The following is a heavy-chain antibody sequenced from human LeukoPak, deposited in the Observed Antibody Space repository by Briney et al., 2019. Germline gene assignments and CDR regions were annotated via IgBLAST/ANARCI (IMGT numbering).Heavy chain of an antibody. V-gene: IGHV1-2*02. J-gene: IGHJ6*02. CDR3: AKDLMVVPAGYYYYYGLDV. CDR2: INPYSGGT. CDR1: GYTFSVYY. D-gene: IGHD2-2*01. Sequence: ASVTVSCKASGYTFSVYYLHWVRQAPGQGLEWMGCINPYSGGTKYAQKFQGRVTLTTDTSISTAYMEVTRLRSDDTAVYFCAKDLMVVPAGYYYYYGLDVWGQGTTVTVSS.